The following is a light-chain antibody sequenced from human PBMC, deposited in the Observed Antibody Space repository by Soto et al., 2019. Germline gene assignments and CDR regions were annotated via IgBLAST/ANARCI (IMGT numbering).Light chain of an antibody. CDR2: EVS. CDR1: SSDVGGYNF. V-gene: IGLV2-14*01. CDR3: SSYTSSVTLV. J-gene: IGLJ2*01. Sequence: QYVLTQPASVSGSPGQSITISCTGTSSDVGGYNFVSWYQQHPGKAPKLIIYEVSHRPSGVSYRFSGSKSGNTASLTISGLQAEDEADYYCSSYTSSVTLVFGGGTKLTVL.